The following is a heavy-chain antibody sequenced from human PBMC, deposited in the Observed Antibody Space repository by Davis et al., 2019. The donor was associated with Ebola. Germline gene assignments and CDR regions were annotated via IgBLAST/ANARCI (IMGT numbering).Heavy chain of an antibody. CDR1: GFHFNDYA. Sequence: GESLKISCAASGFHFNDYALSWVRQAPGKGLEWVSSITTTGGSTYYADSVKGRFTISRDNSKNTLSLQMNSLKAEDTAVYYCARAVAASWSPFDNWGQGTLVTVSS. J-gene: IGHJ4*02. V-gene: IGHV3-23*01. CDR2: ITTTGGST. CDR3: ARAVAASWSPFDN. D-gene: IGHD6-19*01.